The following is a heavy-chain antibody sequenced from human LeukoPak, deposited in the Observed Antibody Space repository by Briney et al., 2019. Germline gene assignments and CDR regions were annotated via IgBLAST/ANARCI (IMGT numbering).Heavy chain of an antibody. CDR1: GFSFTYYE. D-gene: IGHD2-15*01. CDR2: ITPSGDNK. V-gene: IGHV3-48*03. J-gene: IGHJ4*02. Sequence: GGSLRLSCAASGFSFTYYELNWVRQAPGKGLEWLSYITPSGDNKMYADSVRGRFTTSRDNAKNSLYLQMNSLRAEDTAVYYCATPLSCGRGPVDGFWGPGVLVTVAS. CDR3: ATPLSCGRGPVDGF.